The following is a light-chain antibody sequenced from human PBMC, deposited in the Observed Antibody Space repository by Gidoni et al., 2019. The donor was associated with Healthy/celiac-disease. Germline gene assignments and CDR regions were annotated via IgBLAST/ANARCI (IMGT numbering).Light chain of an antibody. CDR1: QGISSY. Sequence: AIRMTQSPSSFSASTGDRVTITCRASQGISSYLAWYQQKPGKAPKLLIYAASTLQSGVPSSVSGSGSGTDFTLTISCLQSEDFATYYCQQYYSYSWTFGQGTKVEIK. CDR3: QQYYSYSWT. CDR2: AAS. J-gene: IGKJ1*01. V-gene: IGKV1-8*01.